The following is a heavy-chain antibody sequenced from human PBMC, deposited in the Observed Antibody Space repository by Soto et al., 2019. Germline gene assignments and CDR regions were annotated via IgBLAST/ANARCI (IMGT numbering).Heavy chain of an antibody. Sequence: SGGSLRLSCAASGFTFSSYWMHWVRQAPGKGLMWVSRIHNDGSTTRYADSVKGRFTISRDNAKNTLYLQMSSLRVEDTAVYYCARGNWNSYWGQGTLVTVSS. D-gene: IGHD1-7*01. CDR1: GFTFSSYW. CDR2: IHNDGSTT. CDR3: ARGNWNSY. V-gene: IGHV3-74*01. J-gene: IGHJ4*01.